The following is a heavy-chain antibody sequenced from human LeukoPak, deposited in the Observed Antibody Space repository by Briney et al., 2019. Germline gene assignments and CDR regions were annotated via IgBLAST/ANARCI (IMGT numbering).Heavy chain of an antibody. V-gene: IGHV1-2*02. D-gene: IGHD6-13*01. CDR1: GYTFTGYY. CDR2: INPNSGGT. CDR3: ARDPARADSSSWYLGWFDP. Sequence: ASVKVSCKASGYTFTGYYMHWVRQAPGQGLEWMGWINPNSGGTNYAQKFQGRVTMTRDTSISTAYMELSRLRSDDTAVYYCARDPARADSSSWYLGWFDPWGQGTPVTVSS. J-gene: IGHJ5*02.